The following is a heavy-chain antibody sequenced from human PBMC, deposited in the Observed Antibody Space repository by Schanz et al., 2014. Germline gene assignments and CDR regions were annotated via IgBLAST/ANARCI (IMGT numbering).Heavy chain of an antibody. CDR1: GFTFSAYY. Sequence: VQLLESGGGLVQPGGSLRLSCAASGFTFSAYYMDWVRQAPGKGLEWVGRTRNRANNYFTEYAASVKGRFTISRDDSKNSLYLQMSSLKSEDTALYDCARVTRSPGGNGLDVWGQGTTVTVSS. CDR2: TRNRANNYFT. V-gene: IGHV3-72*01. D-gene: IGHD3-16*01. J-gene: IGHJ6*02. CDR3: ARVTRSPGGNGLDV.